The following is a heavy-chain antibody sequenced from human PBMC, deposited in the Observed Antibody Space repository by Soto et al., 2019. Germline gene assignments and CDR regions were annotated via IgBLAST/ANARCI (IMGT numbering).Heavy chain of an antibody. CDR3: ERTRDFDWLRYLDY. CDR2: IGTAGDT. Sequence: GGSLRLSCAASGFTFSNYDMHWVRQVTGKGLEWISSIGTAGDTYYAGSVRGRFTISRENAKNSLYLQMNSLRAGDTAVYYCERTRDFDWLRYLDYWGQGT. J-gene: IGHJ4*02. V-gene: IGHV3-13*01. D-gene: IGHD3-9*01. CDR1: GFTFSNYD.